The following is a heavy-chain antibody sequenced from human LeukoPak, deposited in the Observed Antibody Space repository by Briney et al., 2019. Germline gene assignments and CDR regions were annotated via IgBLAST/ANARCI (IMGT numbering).Heavy chain of an antibody. CDR2: IYSTGDT. D-gene: IGHD2-8*01. J-gene: IGHJ4*02. CDR3: ARTPPYADSYHFDS. CDR1: GGSISHNY. Sequence: SETLSLTCTVSGGSISHNYWTWIRQSAGKGLEWIGRIYSTGDTNYNPSLKSRVTISVDKSKNQFSVTLSSVTAADTAVYYCARTPPYADSYHFDSWGQGLLVTVSS. V-gene: IGHV4-4*07.